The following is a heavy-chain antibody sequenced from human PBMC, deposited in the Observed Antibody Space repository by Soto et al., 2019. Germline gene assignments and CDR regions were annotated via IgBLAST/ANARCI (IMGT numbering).Heavy chain of an antibody. J-gene: IGHJ6*02. CDR2: ISGSGGST. Sequence: EKGLEWVSAISGSGGSTYYADSVKGRFTISRDNSKNTLYLQMNSLRAEDTAVYYCAKDKWELLRDRDYYYYGMDVWGQGTTVTVSS. V-gene: IGHV3-23*01. D-gene: IGHD1-26*01. CDR3: AKDKWELLRDRDYYYYGMDV.